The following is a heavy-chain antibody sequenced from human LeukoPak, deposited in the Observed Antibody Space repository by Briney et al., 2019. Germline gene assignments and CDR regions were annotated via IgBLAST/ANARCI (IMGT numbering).Heavy chain of an antibody. Sequence: PSETPSLTCTVSGGSISSYYWSWLRQPPGKGLEWIGYISYSGSTNYNPSGSTNYSPSLKSRVTISLDTSKNQFSLKLSSVTAADTAVSYCAGERGYRYGVDYWGQGSLVTVSS. D-gene: IGHD5-18*01. CDR2: ISYSGST. V-gene: IGHV4-59*01. CDR3: AGERGYRYGVDY. CDR1: GGSISSYY. J-gene: IGHJ4*02.